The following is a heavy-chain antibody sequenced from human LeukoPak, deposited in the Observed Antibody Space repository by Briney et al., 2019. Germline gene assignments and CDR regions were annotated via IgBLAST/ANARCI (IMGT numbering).Heavy chain of an antibody. CDR1: GYTLTELS. D-gene: IGHD4-17*01. Sequence: ASVKVSCKVSGYTLTELSMHWVRQAPGKGLEWMGGFDPEDGETIYAQKFQGRVTMTEDTSTDTAYMELSSLRSEDTAVYYCATGDYGDHDFDYWGQGTLVTVSS. J-gene: IGHJ4*02. V-gene: IGHV1-24*01. CDR3: ATGDYGDHDFDY. CDR2: FDPEDGET.